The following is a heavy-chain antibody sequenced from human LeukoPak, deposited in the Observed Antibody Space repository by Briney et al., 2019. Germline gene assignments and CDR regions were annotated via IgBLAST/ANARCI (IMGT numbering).Heavy chain of an antibody. CDR2: IIPIFGTA. CDR1: GGTFSRYA. J-gene: IGHJ3*02. Sequence: ASVKVSCKASGGTFSRYAISWVRQAPGQGLEWMGGIIPIFGTANYAQKFQGRVTITADESTSTAYMELSSLRSEDTAVYYCARDHGRLRFRDAFDIWGQGTMVTVSS. CDR3: ARDHGRLRFRDAFDI. D-gene: IGHD5-12*01. V-gene: IGHV1-69*13.